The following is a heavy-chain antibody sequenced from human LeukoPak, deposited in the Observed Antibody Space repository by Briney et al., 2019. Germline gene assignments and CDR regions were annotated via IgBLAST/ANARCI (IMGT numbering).Heavy chain of an antibody. CDR1: GFTFSSYG. J-gene: IGHJ5*02. D-gene: IGHD3-22*01. CDR2: ISYDGSNK. CDR3: ARVGGYYYDSSGYENWFDP. Sequence: GGSLRLSCAASGFTFSSYGMHWVRQAPGKGLEWVAVISYDGSNKYYADSVKGRFTISRDNSKNTLYLQMNSLRAEDTAVYYCARVGGYYYDSSGYENWFDPWGQGTLVTVSS. V-gene: IGHV3-30*03.